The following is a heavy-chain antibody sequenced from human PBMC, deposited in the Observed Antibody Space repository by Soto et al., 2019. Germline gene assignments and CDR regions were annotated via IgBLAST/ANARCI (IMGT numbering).Heavy chain of an antibody. CDR1: GGSVSSVTYY. Sequence: SETLSLTCIVSGGSVSSVTYYWSWIRQPPGKGLEWIGYIYYSGSTNYNPSLKSRVTISVDTSKNQFSLKLSSVTAADTAVYYCARVGYYGDYDGFDYWGQGTLVTVSS. D-gene: IGHD4-17*01. V-gene: IGHV4-61*01. CDR3: ARVGYYGDYDGFDY. CDR2: IYYSGST. J-gene: IGHJ4*02.